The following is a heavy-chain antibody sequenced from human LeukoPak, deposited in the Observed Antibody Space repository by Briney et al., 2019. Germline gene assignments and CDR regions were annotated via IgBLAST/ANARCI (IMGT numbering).Heavy chain of an antibody. J-gene: IGHJ4*02. D-gene: IGHD6-19*01. Sequence: SETLSLTCTVSGGSISSSSYYWGWIRQPPGKGLEWIGSIYYSGSTYYNPSLKSRVTISVDTSKNQFSLKLSSVTAADTAVYYCASSREEQWLPRWYYFDYWGQGTLVTVSS. CDR2: IYYSGST. CDR1: GGSISSSSYY. CDR3: ASSREEQWLPRWYYFDY. V-gene: IGHV4-39*01.